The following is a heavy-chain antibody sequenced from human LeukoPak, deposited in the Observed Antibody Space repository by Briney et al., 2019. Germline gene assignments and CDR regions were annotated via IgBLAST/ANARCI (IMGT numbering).Heavy chain of an antibody. J-gene: IGHJ4*02. V-gene: IGHV3-23*01. Sequence: GGSLRLSCAASGFTFSDYYMSWIRQAPGKGLEWVSTISGSGRSTYYADSVKGRFTISRDNSKNTLYLQINSLRAEDTALLYFGTNVDTSNDYWGQGTLVTVSS. CDR3: GTNVDTSNDY. D-gene: IGHD5-18*01. CDR1: GFTFSDYY. CDR2: ISGSGRST.